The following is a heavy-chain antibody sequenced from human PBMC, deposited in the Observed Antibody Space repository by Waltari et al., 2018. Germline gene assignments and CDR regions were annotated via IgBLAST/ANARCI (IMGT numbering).Heavy chain of an antibody. CDR3: ARDRFSSGPGALDI. D-gene: IGHD6-25*01. Sequence: VQLVESGGGLIQPGGSLRLSCAASGFTVSNNYINWVRQAPGKGLAWVSVMYSGGDTYYADSVKGRFTISRDNSKNMMYLQMNSLRAEDTAVYYCARDRFSSGPGALDIWGQGTMVTVSS. CDR2: MYSGGDT. J-gene: IGHJ3*02. CDR1: GFTVSNNY. V-gene: IGHV3-53*01.